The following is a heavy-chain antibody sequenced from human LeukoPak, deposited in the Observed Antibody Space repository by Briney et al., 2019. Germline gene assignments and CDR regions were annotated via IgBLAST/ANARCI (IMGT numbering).Heavy chain of an antibody. CDR2: MYLSGTT. D-gene: IGHD3-22*01. CDR1: GDSINSLDL. CDR3: AGLVGRYSSGLYYYYFDY. V-gene: IGHV4-4*02. Sequence: KSSETLSLTCTVSGDSINSLDLWSWVRQPPGKGLEWIGAMYLSGTTHSNPSVKSRVTISIDKSKNQFFLNLSSVTAADTAVYYCAGLVGRYSSGLYYYYFDYWGQGTLVTVSS. J-gene: IGHJ4*02.